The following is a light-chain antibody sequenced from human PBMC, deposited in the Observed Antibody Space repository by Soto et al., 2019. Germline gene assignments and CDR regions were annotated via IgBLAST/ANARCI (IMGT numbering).Light chain of an antibody. J-gene: IGKJ5*01. CDR3: QHGQSSIT. V-gene: IGKV3-20*01. CDR2: GAS. Sequence: IALNQFPFTQSPSSGATATLSCRASQGVSDAYSAWYQQKPSEAPRLLIYGASNRATGIPDRFGGGGAGTDFPPTSSLLAPDASTVYYWQHGQSSITFGQGTRLEIK. CDR1: QGVSDAY.